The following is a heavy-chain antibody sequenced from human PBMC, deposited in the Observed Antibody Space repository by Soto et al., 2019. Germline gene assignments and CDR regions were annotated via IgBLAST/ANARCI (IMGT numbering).Heavy chain of an antibody. V-gene: IGHV3-66*01. CDR3: ARDRRAYDYVWGSYRPGLDY. CDR1: AFNFRSYA. CDR2: IYSGGST. D-gene: IGHD3-16*02. J-gene: IGHJ4*02. Sequence: GGSLRLSCAASAFNFRSYAMHWVRQAPGKGLEWVSVIYSGGSTYYADSVKGRFTISRDNSKNTLYLQMNSLRAEDTAVYYCARDRRAYDYVWGSYRPGLDYWGQGTLVTVSS.